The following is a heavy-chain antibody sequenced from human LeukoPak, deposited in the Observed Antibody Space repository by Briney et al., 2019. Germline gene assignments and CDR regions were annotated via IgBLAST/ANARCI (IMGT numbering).Heavy chain of an antibody. D-gene: IGHD2-2*02. V-gene: IGHV3-30*18. J-gene: IGHJ4*02. CDR2: ISYDGSNK. CDR3: AKDLEGQSIPYYFDY. Sequence: GGSLRLSCAASGFTFSSYGMHWVRQAPGKGLEWVAVISYDGSNKYYADSVKGRFTISRDNSKNTLYLQMNSLRAEDTAVYYCAKDLEGQSIPYYFDYWGQGALVTVSS. CDR1: GFTFSSYG.